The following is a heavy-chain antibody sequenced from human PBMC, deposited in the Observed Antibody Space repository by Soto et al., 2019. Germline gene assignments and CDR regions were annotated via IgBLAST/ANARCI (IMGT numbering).Heavy chain of an antibody. CDR3: ATGGHNDGYNFYHGMDV. CDR2: VIPLFDTA. V-gene: IGHV1-69*01. Sequence: QVQVVQSGAEVKKPGSSVKVSCKVSGGIFTNNAISWVRQAPGQGLEWLGGVIPLFDTAYYAQIFRGRLRIFADEATTTAYMELSGLTSADTAVYFCATGGHNDGYNFYHGMDVWGQGTTGTV. J-gene: IGHJ6*02. CDR1: GGIFTNNA. D-gene: IGHD5-18*01.